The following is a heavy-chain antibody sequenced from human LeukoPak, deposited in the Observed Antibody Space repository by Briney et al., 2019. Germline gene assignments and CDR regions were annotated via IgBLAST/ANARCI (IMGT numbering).Heavy chain of an antibody. Sequence: EASVKVSCKASGYTFTGYYMHWVRQAPGQGLEWMGWINPNSGGTNYAQKFQGRVTMTRDTSISTAYMELSRLRSDDTAVYYCASAPFGYCSGGSCYQYYYGMDVWGQGTTVTVPS. J-gene: IGHJ6*02. V-gene: IGHV1-2*02. CDR2: INPNSGGT. D-gene: IGHD2-15*01. CDR3: ASAPFGYCSGGSCYQYYYGMDV. CDR1: GYTFTGYY.